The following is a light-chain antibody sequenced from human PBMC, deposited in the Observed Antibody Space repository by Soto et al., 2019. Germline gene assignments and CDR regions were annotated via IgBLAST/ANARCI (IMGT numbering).Light chain of an antibody. CDR3: AQSLQTVT. J-gene: IGKJ4*01. CDR2: SAS. CDR1: HSLLHNRGYTF. Sequence: DIVMTQSPLCLAVTPGEPASISFRSSHSLLHNRGYTFLDWYLQKPGQSPQLLIYSASNRASGVPDRFSGSGPGTDFTLKISRVEAEDVGVYYCAQSLQTVTFGGGTKVDI. V-gene: IGKV2-28*01.